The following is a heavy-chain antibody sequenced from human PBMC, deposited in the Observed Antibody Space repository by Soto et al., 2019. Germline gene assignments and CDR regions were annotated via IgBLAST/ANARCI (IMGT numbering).Heavy chain of an antibody. J-gene: IGHJ4*02. D-gene: IGHD1-26*01. CDR2: ISGSGRST. V-gene: IGHV3-23*01. CDR3: AKDPHRRGIYYFFYFEY. CDR1: GFSFSSYA. Sequence: GGSLRLSCSASGFSFSSYAITWVRQTPGKRLEWVSGISGSGRSTYYADHVKGRFTISRDNSRDKLDLQMNSLEAEGTATYYCAKDPHRRGIYYFFYFEYWGQGTLVTDS.